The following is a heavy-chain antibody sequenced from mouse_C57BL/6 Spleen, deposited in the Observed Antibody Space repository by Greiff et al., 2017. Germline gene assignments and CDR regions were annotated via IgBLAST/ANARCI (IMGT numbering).Heavy chain of an antibody. D-gene: IGHD4-1*01. V-gene: IGHV1-64*01. CDR2: IHPNSGST. CDR1: GYTFTSYW. J-gene: IGHJ4*01. Sequence: QVQLQQPGAELVKPGASVKLSCKASGYTFTSYWMHWVKQRPGQGLEWIGMIHPNSGSTSYNEKFKSKATLTVDKASSKAYMQLSSLTSEASAVYYCERWDPYGRAMDYWGQGTSVTVSS. CDR3: ERWDPYGRAMDY.